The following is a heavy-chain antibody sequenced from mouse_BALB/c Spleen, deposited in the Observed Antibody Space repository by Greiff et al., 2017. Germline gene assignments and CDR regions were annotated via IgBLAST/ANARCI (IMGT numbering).Heavy chain of an antibody. CDR2: ISDGGSYT. V-gene: IGHV5-4*02. CDR1: GFTFSDYY. CDR3: ANGDYDDGFAY. J-gene: IGHJ3*01. D-gene: IGHD2-4*01. Sequence: DVMLVESGGGLVKPGGSLKLSCAASGFTFSDYYMYWVRQTPEKRLEWVATISDGGSYTYYPDSVKGRFTISRDNAKNNLYLQMSSLKSEDTAMYYCANGDYDDGFAYWGQGTLVTVSA.